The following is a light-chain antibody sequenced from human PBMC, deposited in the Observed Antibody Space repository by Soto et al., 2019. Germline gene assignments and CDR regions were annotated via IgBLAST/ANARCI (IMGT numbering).Light chain of an antibody. CDR3: QQYDNLLT. Sequence: DIQMTQSPSSLSASVGDRVTITCRASQSISSSLNWYQHKPGKAPKLLIYKSSILESGVPSRFSGSGSGTESTLTISSLQPEDIATYYCQQYDNLLTFGGGTKVDIK. CDR2: KSS. J-gene: IGKJ4*01. V-gene: IGKV1-5*03. CDR1: QSISSS.